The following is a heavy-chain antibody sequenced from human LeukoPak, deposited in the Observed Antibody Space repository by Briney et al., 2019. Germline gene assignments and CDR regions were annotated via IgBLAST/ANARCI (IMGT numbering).Heavy chain of an antibody. J-gene: IGHJ3*02. D-gene: IGHD3-22*01. V-gene: IGHV1-18*01. CDR3: ARVPTYYYDSSGYYFAFDI. Sequence: AAVNVCCKASGYTFTSYGISWVRQAPGQGLEWMGWISAYNGNTNYAQKLQGRVTMPTDTSTSTAYMELRSLRSDDTAVYYCARVPTYYYDSSGYYFAFDIWGQGTIGTVSS. CDR2: ISAYNGNT. CDR1: GYTFTSYG.